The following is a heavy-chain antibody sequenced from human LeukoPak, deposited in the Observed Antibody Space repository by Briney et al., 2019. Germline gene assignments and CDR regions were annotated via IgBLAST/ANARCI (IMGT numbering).Heavy chain of an antibody. J-gene: IGHJ5*02. V-gene: IGHV3-53*05. CDR2: IYSGGST. Sequence: PGGSLRLSCAASGFTVSSDYMSWVRQAPGKGLEWVSVIYSGGSTYYADSVKGRFTISRDKSKNTVYPQMNSLRFEDTAMYYCARNWFDPWGQGTLVNVSS. CDR3: ARNWFDP. CDR1: GFTVSSDY.